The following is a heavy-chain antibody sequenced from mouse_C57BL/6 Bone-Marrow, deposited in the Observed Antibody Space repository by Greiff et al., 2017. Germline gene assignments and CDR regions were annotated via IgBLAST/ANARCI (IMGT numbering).Heavy chain of an antibody. CDR2: IDPENGDT. Sequence: EVKLVESGAELVRPGASVKLSCTASGFNIKDDYMHWVKQRPEQGLEWIGWIDPENGDTEYASKFQGKATITADTSSNTAYLQLSSLPSEDTAVYYCTTGYLYAMDYWGQGTSVTVSS. CDR1: GFNIKDDY. CDR3: TTGYLYAMDY. J-gene: IGHJ4*01. V-gene: IGHV14-4*01. D-gene: IGHD2-2*01.